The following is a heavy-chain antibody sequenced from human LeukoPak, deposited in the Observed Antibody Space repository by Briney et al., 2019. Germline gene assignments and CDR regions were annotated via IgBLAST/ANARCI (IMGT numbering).Heavy chain of an antibody. CDR2: ISSSSTYT. CDR1: GFCFSNFY. CDR3: AREFDSSGYYDY. V-gene: IGHV3-11*06. Sequence: GGSLRLSCAASGFCFSNFYMSWIRQAPGKGLEWVSYISSSSTYTNSADSVRGRFTISRDNAKNSLYLQMNSLRVEDTAVYYCAREFDSSGYYDYWGQGTLVTVSS. D-gene: IGHD3-22*01. J-gene: IGHJ4*02.